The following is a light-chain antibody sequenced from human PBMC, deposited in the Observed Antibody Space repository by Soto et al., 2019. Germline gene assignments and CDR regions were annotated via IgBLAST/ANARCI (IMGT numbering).Light chain of an antibody. J-gene: IGKJ4*01. CDR3: LLHSTYPLP. CDR1: QGIRND. Sequence: DIQMTQSPSSLSASVGDRVTIPCRASQGIRNDLGWYQQKPGKAPKRLIYAASSLQSGVPSRFSGSVSEPEFTLTPCSLQPEDFATYYFLLHSTYPLPFGGGTKVEIK. CDR2: AAS. V-gene: IGKV1-17*01.